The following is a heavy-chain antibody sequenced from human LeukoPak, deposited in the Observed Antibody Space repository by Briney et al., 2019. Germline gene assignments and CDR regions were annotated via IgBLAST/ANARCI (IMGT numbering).Heavy chain of an antibody. CDR2: VSAGHHA. CDR3: VREARGYHYTYFDY. D-gene: IGHD5-18*01. V-gene: IGHV3-13*01. Sequence: GGSLRLSCTASGLTLGGHDMHWVRQTTGDSLEWVAAVSAGHHAFYAGSVKGRFTVSREDAKNSLYLQMNSLRAGDTAVYYCVREARGYHYTYFDYWGQGSLVTVSS. CDR1: GLTLGGHD. J-gene: IGHJ4*02.